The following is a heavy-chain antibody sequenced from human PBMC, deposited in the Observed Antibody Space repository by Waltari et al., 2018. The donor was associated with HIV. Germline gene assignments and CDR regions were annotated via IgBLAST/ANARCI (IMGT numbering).Heavy chain of an antibody. V-gene: IGHV3-30-3*01. CDR3: ARDPQECSSGSCSYYFDY. D-gene: IGHD2-15*01. Sequence: QVQLVESGGGVVQPGRSLRLSCAASGFTFSNYAMHWVRQAPGSGRGWMAVKLDDGSKKYDADCVKGGFTISRDNSKNTLYLKMNSLRAEDTAVYYCARDPQECSSGSCSYYFDYWGQGTLVTVSS. CDR1: GFTFSNYA. J-gene: IGHJ4*02. CDR2: KLDDGSKK.